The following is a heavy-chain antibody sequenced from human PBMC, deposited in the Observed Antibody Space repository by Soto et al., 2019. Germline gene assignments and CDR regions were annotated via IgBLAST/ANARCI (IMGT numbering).Heavy chain of an antibody. CDR1: GFTFSDHY. Sequence: EVPLVESGGGLVQPGGSLRLSCAASGFTFSDHYMDWVRQAPGKGLEWVGRTRNTANRYTTEYAASVKGRFTISRDDSKNARDPQMISLKTDDTAVYYCVRFRGGGTYHFDYWGQGALVTVSS. V-gene: IGHV3-72*01. J-gene: IGHJ4*02. D-gene: IGHD3-10*01. CDR2: TRNTANRYTT. CDR3: VRFRGGGTYHFDY.